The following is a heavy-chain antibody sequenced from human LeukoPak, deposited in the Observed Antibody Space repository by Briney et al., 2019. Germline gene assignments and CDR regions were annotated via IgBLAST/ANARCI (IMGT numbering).Heavy chain of an antibody. CDR1: GFTFDDYA. CDR2: ISWNSGSI. D-gene: IGHD3-22*01. CDR3: AKGQTYYYDSSGYNLDY. J-gene: IGHJ4*02. V-gene: IGHV3-9*01. Sequence: PGRSLRLSCAASGFTFDDYAMHWVRQAPGKGLEWVSGISWNSGSIGYADSVKGRFTISRDNAKNSLYLQMNSLRAEDTALYYCAKGQTYYYDSSGYNLDYWGQGTLVTVSS.